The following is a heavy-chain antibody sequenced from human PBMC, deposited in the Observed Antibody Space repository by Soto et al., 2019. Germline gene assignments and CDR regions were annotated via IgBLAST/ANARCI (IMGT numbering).Heavy chain of an antibody. CDR2: MNPNSGNT. V-gene: IGHV1-8*01. CDR3: AILGPYCSGGSCYRRNYYGMDV. D-gene: IGHD2-15*01. J-gene: IGHJ6*02. Sequence: QVQLVQSGAEVKKPGASVKVSCKASGYTFTSYDINWVRQATGQGLEWMGWMNPNSGNTGYAQKFQGRVTMTRNTSMSTAYMELSSLRSEDTAVYYCAILGPYCSGGSCYRRNYYGMDVWGQGTTVTVSS. CDR1: GYTFTSYD.